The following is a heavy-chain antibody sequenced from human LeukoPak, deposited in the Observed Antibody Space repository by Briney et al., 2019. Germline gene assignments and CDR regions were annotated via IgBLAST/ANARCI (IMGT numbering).Heavy chain of an antibody. Sequence: GGSLRLSCAASGFTFSSYWMSWVRQAPGKGLEWVANIKQDGSEKYYVDSVKGRFTISRDNAKNSLYLQMNSLRAEDTAVYYCAKGANPGVSFIDYWGQGTLVTVSS. D-gene: IGHD6-13*01. J-gene: IGHJ4*02. CDR3: AKGANPGVSFIDY. CDR2: IKQDGSEK. CDR1: GFTFSSYW. V-gene: IGHV3-7*01.